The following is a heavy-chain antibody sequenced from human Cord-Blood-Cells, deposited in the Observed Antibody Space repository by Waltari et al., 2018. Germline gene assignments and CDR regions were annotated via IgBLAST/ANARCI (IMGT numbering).Heavy chain of an antibody. CDR1: GYTFTSYD. Sequence: LQLVQSGAEVKKPGASVKVSCTAAGYTFTSYDINWVRQATGQGLEWMGWMNPNSGNTGYAQKFQGRVTMTRNTSISTAYMELSSLISEDTAVYYCARGLVAAAGAFDIWGQGTMVTVSS. CDR3: ARGLVAAAGAFDI. V-gene: IGHV1-8*01. D-gene: IGHD6-13*01. CDR2: MNPNSGNT. J-gene: IGHJ3*02.